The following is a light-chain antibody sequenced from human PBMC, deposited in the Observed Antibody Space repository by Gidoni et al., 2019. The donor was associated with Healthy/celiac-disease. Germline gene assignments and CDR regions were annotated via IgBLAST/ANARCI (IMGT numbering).Light chain of an antibody. J-gene: IGKJ4*01. V-gene: IGKV3-20*01. CDR3: QQYGSSPVLT. Sequence: EIVLTQSPGTLSLSPGERATLSCRASQSVSSSYLAWYQQKPGQAPRILIYGASSRATGIPDRFSGSGSGTDFTLTISRLEPEDFAVYYCQQYGSSPVLTFGGGTKVEIK. CDR2: GAS. CDR1: QSVSSSY.